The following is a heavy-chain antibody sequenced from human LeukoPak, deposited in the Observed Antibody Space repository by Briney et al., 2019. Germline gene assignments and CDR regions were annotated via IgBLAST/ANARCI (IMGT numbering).Heavy chain of an antibody. CDR2: VNPNSGNT. CDR3: ARGRRNYGAAFDI. Sequence: GASVKVSCKASGYSFSTHDINWVRQATGQGLEYMGWVNPNSGNTGYAQNFQGRVTMTRNTSISTAYMELSSLSSEDTAVYYCARGRRNYGAAFDIWGQGTMVTVSS. J-gene: IGHJ3*02. V-gene: IGHV1-8*01. D-gene: IGHD4-17*01. CDR1: GYSFSTHD.